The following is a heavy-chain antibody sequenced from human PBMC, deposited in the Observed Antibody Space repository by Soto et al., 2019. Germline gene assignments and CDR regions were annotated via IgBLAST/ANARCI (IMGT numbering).Heavy chain of an antibody. CDR2: ITGSGGGT. D-gene: IGHD2-2*01. J-gene: IGHJ4*02. V-gene: IGHV3-23*01. CDR1: GFMFGNYA. CDR3: GLDHCSTTSCYFDS. Sequence: EVQLLESGGGLVQPGGSLRLSCTTSGFMFGNYAMTWVRQAPGKGLEWVSTITGSGGGTYYADSVKGRFTIARDNSKNTLYLHRHSLEAEDTAVYDCGLDHCSTTSCYFDSWGQGTLVTVSS.